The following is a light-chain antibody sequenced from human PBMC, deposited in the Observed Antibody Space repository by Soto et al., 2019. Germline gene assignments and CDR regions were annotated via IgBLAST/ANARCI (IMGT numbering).Light chain of an antibody. CDR1: QSVSSSY. V-gene: IGKV3-20*01. J-gene: IGKJ4*01. CDR2: GAS. Sequence: EIVLTQSPGTLSLSPGERATLSCRASQSVSSSYLAWYQQKPGQAPRLLIYGASSRATGIPDRFRGSGSGTDFTLTISRLEPEDFAVYYCQQYRDSPLTFGGGTKVEIK. CDR3: QQYRDSPLT.